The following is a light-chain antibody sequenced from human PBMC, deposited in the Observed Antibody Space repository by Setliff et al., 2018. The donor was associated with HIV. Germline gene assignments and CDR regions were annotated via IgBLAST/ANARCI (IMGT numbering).Light chain of an antibody. CDR1: SSDVGGYNY. CDR3: SSYTSSSTSYV. CDR2: DVS. V-gene: IGLV2-14*01. J-gene: IGLJ1*01. Sequence: LAQPASVSGSPGQSITISCTGTSSDVGGYNYVSWYRQHPGKAPKLMIYDVSNRPSGVSNRFSGSKSGNTASLTISGLQAEDEADYYCSSYTSSSTSYVFGTGTKVTVL.